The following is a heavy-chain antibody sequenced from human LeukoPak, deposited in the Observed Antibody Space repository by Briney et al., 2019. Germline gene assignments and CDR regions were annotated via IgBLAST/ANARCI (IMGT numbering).Heavy chain of an antibody. V-gene: IGHV1-18*01. CDR1: SXX. CDR2: XSAYNGNT. CDR3: ARDPASNTYYYYGMDV. Sequence: SXXXXXXXXAPGQGLEXXGXXSAYNGNTNYAQKLQGRVTMTTDTSTSTAYMELRSLRSDDTAVYYCARDPASNTYYYYGMDVWGQGTTVTVSS. J-gene: IGHJ6*02.